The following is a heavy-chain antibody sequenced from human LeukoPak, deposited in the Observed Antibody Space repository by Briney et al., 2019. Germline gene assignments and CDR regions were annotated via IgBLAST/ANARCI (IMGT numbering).Heavy chain of an antibody. CDR2: VEADGKNI. CDR3: AREKSRAGHNESLYYYYMDV. V-gene: IGHV3-30*04. Sequence: PGGSLRLSCAASGFTFSHSIMHWIRQAPGKGLEWVAVVEADGKNIYYADSVKGRFTISRDNSQNTVYLQMNSLRADDTAVYYCAREKSRAGHNESLYYYYMDVWGKGTTVTVSS. CDR1: GFTFSHSI. D-gene: IGHD5-24*01. J-gene: IGHJ6*03.